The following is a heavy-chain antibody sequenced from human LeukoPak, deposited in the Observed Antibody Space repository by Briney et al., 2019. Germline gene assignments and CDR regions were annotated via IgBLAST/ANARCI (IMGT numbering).Heavy chain of an antibody. V-gene: IGHV4-38-2*02. J-gene: IGHJ4*02. CDR2: IYHSGST. D-gene: IGHD2-2*01. CDR1: GGSFSGYY. Sequence: SETLSLTCAVFGGSFSGYYWSWIRQPPGKGLEWIGSIYHSGSTYYNPSLKSRVTISVDTSKNQFSLKLSSVTAADTAVYYCARDAPHIVVVPAAIHYWGQGTLVTVSS. CDR3: ARDAPHIVVVPAAIHY.